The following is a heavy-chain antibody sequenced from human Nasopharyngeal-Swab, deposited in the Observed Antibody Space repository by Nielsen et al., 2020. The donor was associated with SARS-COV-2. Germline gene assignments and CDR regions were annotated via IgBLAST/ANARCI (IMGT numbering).Heavy chain of an antibody. CDR2: ISSSGSTI. CDR3: ARVTYYYGSGGNFDY. CDR1: GFTSSDYY. J-gene: IGHJ4*02. D-gene: IGHD3-10*01. V-gene: IGHV3-11*04. Sequence: GGSLRLSCAASGFTSSDYYMSWIRQAPGKGLEWVSYISSSGSTIYYADSVKGRFTISRDNAKNSLYLQMNSLRAEDTAVYCCARVTYYYGSGGNFDYWGQGTLVTVSS.